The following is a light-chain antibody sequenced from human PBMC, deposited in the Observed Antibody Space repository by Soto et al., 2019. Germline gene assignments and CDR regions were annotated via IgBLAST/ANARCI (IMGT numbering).Light chain of an antibody. CDR1: SSDVGGYNY. Sequence: HSVLTQPASVSGSPGQSSTISCTGTSSDVGGYNYVSWYQHHPGKAPKLIIYDVSNRPSGVSIRSSGSKSDNTASLTISGLQPEDEADYHCSSYTTSNTRQIVFGTGTKVTVL. CDR2: DVS. J-gene: IGLJ1*01. V-gene: IGLV2-14*03. CDR3: SSYTTSNTRQIV.